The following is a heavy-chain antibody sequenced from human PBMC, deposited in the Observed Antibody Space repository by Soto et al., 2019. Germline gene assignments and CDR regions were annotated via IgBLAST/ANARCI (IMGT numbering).Heavy chain of an antibody. CDR1: GFTFSSYW. CDR2: IKQDGSEK. Sequence: GGSLRLSCAASGFTFSSYWMSWVRQAPGKGLEWVANIKQDGSEKYYVAAVKGRFTISRDNAKNSLYLQMNRLRAEDAAAYYCALPGYSSSSGDFEHWGQGTLVTVSS. D-gene: IGHD6-6*01. V-gene: IGHV3-7*01. CDR3: ALPGYSSSSGDFEH. J-gene: IGHJ1*01.